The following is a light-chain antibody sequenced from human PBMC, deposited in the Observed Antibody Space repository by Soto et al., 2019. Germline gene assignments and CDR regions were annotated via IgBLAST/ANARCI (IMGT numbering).Light chain of an antibody. CDR1: QRVLYSSNNKNY. CDR3: QQYYSTPIT. V-gene: IGKV4-1*01. J-gene: IGKJ5*01. Sequence: DIVMTQSPDSLAVSLGERATINCKSSQRVLYSSNNKNYLAWYQQKPGQPPKLLIYWASTRESGVPDRFSGSGSWTDFTLTISSLQAEDVAVYYCQQYYSTPITFGQGTRLEIK. CDR2: WAS.